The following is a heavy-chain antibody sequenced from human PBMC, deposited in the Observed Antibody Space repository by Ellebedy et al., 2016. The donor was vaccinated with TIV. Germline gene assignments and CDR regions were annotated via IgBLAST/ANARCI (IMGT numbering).Heavy chain of an antibody. CDR2: IIPIVGIA. Sequence: AASVKVSCTASGGSFSNSPISWVRQAPGQGLEWMGRIIPIVGIANYAQKFQGRVTIPADKSTSTAYMELSSLRSDDTGVYFCARAEDTTMVFHYWGQGTLVTVSS. CDR3: ARAEDTTMVFHY. D-gene: IGHD5-18*01. CDR1: GGSFSNSP. J-gene: IGHJ4*02. V-gene: IGHV1-69*04.